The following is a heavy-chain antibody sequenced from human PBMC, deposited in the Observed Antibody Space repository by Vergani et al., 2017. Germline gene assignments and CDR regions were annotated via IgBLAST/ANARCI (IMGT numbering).Heavy chain of an antibody. CDR3: ARDGGYSGGELDY. J-gene: IGHJ4*02. Sequence: EVQLVESGGGLVKPGGSLRLSCAASGFTFSSYSMNWVRQAPGKGLEWVSSISSSSSYIYYADSVMGRFTISRDNAKNSLYLQMNSLRAEDTAVYYCARDGGYSGGELDYWGQGTLVTVSS. D-gene: IGHD5-12*01. CDR2: ISSSSSYI. CDR1: GFTFSSYS. V-gene: IGHV3-21*01.